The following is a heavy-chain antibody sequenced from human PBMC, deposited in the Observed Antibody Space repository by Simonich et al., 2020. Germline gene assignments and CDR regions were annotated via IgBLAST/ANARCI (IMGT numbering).Heavy chain of an antibody. D-gene: IGHD1-26*01. J-gene: IGHJ3*02. CDR3: AREGAGNDAFDI. Sequence: QVQLVESGGGVVQPGRSLRLSCAASGFTFSSYAMHWVRQAPGKGLEVVAVISYDGSHKNNADSVKGRFTISRDNSKNTLYLQMNSLRAEDTAVYYCAREGAGNDAFDIWGQGTMVTVSS. CDR1: GFTFSSYA. V-gene: IGHV3-30*07. CDR2: ISYDGSHK.